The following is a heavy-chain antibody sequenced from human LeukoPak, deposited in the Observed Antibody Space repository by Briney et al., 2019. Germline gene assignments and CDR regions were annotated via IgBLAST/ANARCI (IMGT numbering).Heavy chain of an antibody. CDR2: ISSSSSTI. D-gene: IGHD6-6*01. Sequence: GGSLRLSCAASGFTFSSYSMNWVRQARGKGLEGVSYISSSSSTIYYADSVKGRFTISRDNDKNSLYVQMNGLSGEDRAVYYGARNLLVYSSSGFDYWGQGTLVTVPS. V-gene: IGHV3-48*04. CDR1: GFTFSSYS. CDR3: ARNLLVYSSSGFDY. J-gene: IGHJ4*02.